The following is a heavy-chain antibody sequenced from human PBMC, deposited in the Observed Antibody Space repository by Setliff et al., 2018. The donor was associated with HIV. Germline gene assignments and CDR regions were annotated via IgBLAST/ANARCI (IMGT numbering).Heavy chain of an antibody. Sequence: ASVKVSCKASGYTFTSYYMHWVRQAPGQGLEWMGIINPSGGSTSYAQKFQGRVTMTRDTSTNTVYMELSSLRSEDTAVYYCARAATILLDAFDIWGQGTMVTVSS. V-gene: IGHV1-46*01. CDR2: INPSGGST. J-gene: IGHJ3*02. D-gene: IGHD5-12*01. CDR1: GYTFTSYY. CDR3: ARAATILLDAFDI.